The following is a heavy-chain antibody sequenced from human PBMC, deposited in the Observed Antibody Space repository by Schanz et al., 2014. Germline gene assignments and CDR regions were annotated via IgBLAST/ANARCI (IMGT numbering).Heavy chain of an antibody. CDR2: MSYNGNT. V-gene: IGHV1-46*03. CDR1: NYIFTKYY. Sequence: QVQLLQSGSEVKKPGASVKLSCKASNYIFTKYYIHCVRQAPGQGFEWMAWMSYNGNTKYAQSLQGRVTMTRDTSTSTVYMELSSLRSEDTAVYYCARDGEAAAGCDYWGQGALVTVSS. J-gene: IGHJ4*02. CDR3: ARDGEAAAGCDY. D-gene: IGHD6-13*01.